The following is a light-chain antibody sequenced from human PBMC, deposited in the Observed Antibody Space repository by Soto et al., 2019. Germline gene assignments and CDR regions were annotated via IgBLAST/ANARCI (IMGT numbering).Light chain of an antibody. J-gene: IGKJ5*01. Sequence: DIVMTQSPLSLPVTPGAPASISCRSSQSLLQSNGNNYLDWYLQKPGQSPQLLIYLGSNRASGVPDRFSGSGSGTDFTLKISRVEAEDVGVYYCMQALQPPLTFGQGTRLEMK. V-gene: IGKV2-28*01. CDR2: LGS. CDR3: MQALQPPLT. CDR1: QSLLQSNGNNY.